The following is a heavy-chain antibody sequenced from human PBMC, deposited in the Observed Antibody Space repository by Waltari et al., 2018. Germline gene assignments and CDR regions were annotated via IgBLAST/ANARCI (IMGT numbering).Heavy chain of an antibody. D-gene: IGHD6-13*01. Sequence: QVQLVESGGGVVQPGRSLSLSCAASGFTFSSYAMHWVRQAPGKWLEGVSFISYDGSNKHYADSLMCRSTLARDNSKTTLYLRMNSLRAEDTAVYYCARARVAAAGTWGQGTLVNVSA. V-gene: IGHV3-30-3*01. CDR3: ARARVAAAGT. CDR1: GFTFSSYA. J-gene: IGHJ4*02. CDR2: ISYDGSNK.